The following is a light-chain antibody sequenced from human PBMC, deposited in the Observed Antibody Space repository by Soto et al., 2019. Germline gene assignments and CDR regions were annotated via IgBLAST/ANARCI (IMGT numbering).Light chain of an antibody. CDR3: SSFVGYNTWV. CDR1: SADVGGYDF. J-gene: IGLJ3*02. V-gene: IGLV2-8*01. CDR2: EVR. Sequence: QSALTQAPSASGSRGQSVTISCTGTSADVGGYDFVSWYQQYPGKAPKLLIFEVRKRPSGVPDRFSGSKSGNTASLTVFGLQADDEADYYCSSFVGYNTWVFGGGTKLTVL.